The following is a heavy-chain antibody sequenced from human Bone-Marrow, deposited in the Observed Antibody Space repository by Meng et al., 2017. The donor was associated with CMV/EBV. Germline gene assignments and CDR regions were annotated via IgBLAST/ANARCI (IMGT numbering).Heavy chain of an antibody. CDR2: IRYDGSNK. D-gene: IGHD2-2*01. Sequence: GESLKISCAASGFTFSSYGMHWVRQAPGKGLEWVAFIRYDGSNKYYADSVKGRFTISRDNSKNTLYLQMNSLRAEDTAVYYCARAGSDIVVVPVANYYYYGMDVWGQGTTVTVS. J-gene: IGHJ6*02. V-gene: IGHV3-30*02. CDR3: ARAGSDIVVVPVANYYYYGMDV. CDR1: GFTFSSYG.